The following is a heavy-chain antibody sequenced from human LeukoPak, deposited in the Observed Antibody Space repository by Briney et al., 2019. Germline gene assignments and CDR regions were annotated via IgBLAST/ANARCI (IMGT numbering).Heavy chain of an antibody. D-gene: IGHD3-10*01. Sequence: PSETLSLTCTVSGGSISSYYWSWIRQPPGKGLEWIGYIYYSGSTNYNPSLKSRVTISVDTSKNQFSLKLSSVTAADTAVYYCARGGVVTMVRGVGGIDPWGQGTLVTVSS. CDR3: ARGGVVTMVRGVGGIDP. J-gene: IGHJ5*02. CDR2: IYYSGST. CDR1: GGSISSYY. V-gene: IGHV4-59*01.